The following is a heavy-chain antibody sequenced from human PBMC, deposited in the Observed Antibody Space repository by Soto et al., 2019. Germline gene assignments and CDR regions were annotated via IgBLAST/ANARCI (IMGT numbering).Heavy chain of an antibody. CDR1: GFTFSTYW. CDR3: ARDRGMVITTTGYFDY. J-gene: IGHJ4*02. V-gene: IGHV3-7*01. CDR2: IDQEGTEA. D-gene: IGHD2-15*01. Sequence: EVQLVESGGGLVQPGGSLRLSCAASGFTFSTYWMSWVRQAPGKGLEWVANIDQEGTEAYYVDSVKGRFTVSRDNDKTSLYLQMNSLRAEDTAVYYCARDRGMVITTTGYFDYWGQGTLVTVSS.